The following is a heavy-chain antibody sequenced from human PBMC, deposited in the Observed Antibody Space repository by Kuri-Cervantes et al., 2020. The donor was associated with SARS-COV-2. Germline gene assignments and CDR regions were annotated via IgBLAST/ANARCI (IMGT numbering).Heavy chain of an antibody. CDR1: GFTFSGHW. V-gene: IGHV3-74*01. D-gene: IGHD1-26*01. CDR2: INPDGSYT. CDR3: ATGAPTDY. Sequence: GESLKISCAASGFTFSGHWIHWVRQAPGKGLVWVSRINPDGSYTNNADSVKGRFTISRDNSKNTLYLQMNSLRADDTAVYYCATGAPTDYWGQGTLVTVSS. J-gene: IGHJ4*02.